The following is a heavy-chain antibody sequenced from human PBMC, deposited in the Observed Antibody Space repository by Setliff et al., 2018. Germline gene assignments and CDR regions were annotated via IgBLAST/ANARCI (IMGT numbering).Heavy chain of an antibody. Sequence: ASVKVSCKASGYTFTTLDINWVRQTAGQGLEWMGWMSPGSGYTGYAQKFQDRVIMTRDTSISTAYMELNSLRAEDTAVYYCARDHFAGSTIYYYDMDVWGQGTTVTVSS. CDR1: GYTFTTLD. D-gene: IGHD1-7*01. CDR3: ARDHFAGSTIYYYDMDV. J-gene: IGHJ6*02. V-gene: IGHV1-8*01. CDR2: MSPGSGYT.